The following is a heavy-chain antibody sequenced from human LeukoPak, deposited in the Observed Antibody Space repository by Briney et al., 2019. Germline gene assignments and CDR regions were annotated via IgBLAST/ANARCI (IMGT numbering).Heavy chain of an antibody. D-gene: IGHD6-13*01. CDR3: ARDSPYSSSSLGFDF. CDR1: GYTFTGYY. J-gene: IGHJ4*02. Sequence: GASVKVSCKASGYTFTGYYMHWVRQAPGQGLEWMGRVNPNSGNTNFAQKFQGRVTMTTDTSTSTAYMELRSLRSDDTAVYYCARDSPYSSSSLGFDFWGQGTLVTVSS. V-gene: IGHV1-2*06. CDR2: VNPNSGNT.